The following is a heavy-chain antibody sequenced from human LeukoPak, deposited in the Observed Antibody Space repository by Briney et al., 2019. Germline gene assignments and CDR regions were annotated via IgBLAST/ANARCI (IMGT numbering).Heavy chain of an antibody. CDR1: GGSFSGYY. CDR3: VRPNNRVFDM. V-gene: IGHV4-34*01. Sequence: PSETLSLTCAVYGGSFSGYYWSWIRQPPGKGLEWIGEINHSGSTNYNPSLKSRVTISVDTSKNQFPLKLSSVTAADTAVYYCVRPNNRVFDMWGQGTVVTVSS. J-gene: IGHJ3*02. D-gene: IGHD1-14*01. CDR2: INHSGST.